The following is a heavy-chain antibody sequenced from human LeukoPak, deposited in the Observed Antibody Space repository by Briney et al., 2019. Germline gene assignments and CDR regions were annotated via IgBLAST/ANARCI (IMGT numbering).Heavy chain of an antibody. D-gene: IGHD6-13*01. CDR3: AKDGGPYSSSSGKAKYYYYGMDV. Sequence: PGRSLRLSCVASGFTFSSYGMHWVRQAPGKGLEWVAVISYDGSNKYYADSVKGRFTISRDNSKNTLYLQMNSLRAEDTAVYYCAKDGGPYSSSSGKAKYYYYGMDVWGQGTTVTVSS. J-gene: IGHJ6*02. CDR1: GFTFSSYG. CDR2: ISYDGSNK. V-gene: IGHV3-30*18.